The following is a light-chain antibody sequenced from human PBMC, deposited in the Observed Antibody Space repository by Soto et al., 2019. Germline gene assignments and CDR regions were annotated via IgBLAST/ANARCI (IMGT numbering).Light chain of an antibody. V-gene: IGLV2-14*01. Sequence: QSALTQPASVSGSPGQSITISCTGTSSDVGGYNYVSWYQQHPGKAPKLMIYEVSNRPSGVSNRFSGSKSGNTASLTISGLQAEDEADYYCSSYTSSSTLFGGGNQLTVL. CDR2: EVS. CDR3: SSYTSSSTL. CDR1: SSDVGGYNY. J-gene: IGLJ2*01.